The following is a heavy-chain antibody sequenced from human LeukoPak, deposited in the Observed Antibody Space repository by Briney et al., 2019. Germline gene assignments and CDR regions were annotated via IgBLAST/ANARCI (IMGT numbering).Heavy chain of an antibody. CDR2: INHSGST. D-gene: IGHD6-19*01. Sequence: SETLSLTCAVYGGSLSGYYWSWIRQPPGKGLEWIGEINHSGSTNYNPSLKSRVTISVDTSKNQFSLKLSSVTAADTAVYYCARRGQWLVLGYWGQGTLVTVSS. J-gene: IGHJ4*02. CDR1: GGSLSGYY. V-gene: IGHV4-34*01. CDR3: ARRGQWLVLGY.